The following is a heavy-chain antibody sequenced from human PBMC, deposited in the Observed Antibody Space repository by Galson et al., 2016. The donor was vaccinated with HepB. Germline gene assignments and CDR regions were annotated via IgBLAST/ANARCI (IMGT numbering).Heavy chain of an antibody. V-gene: IGHV1-3*01. CDR1: GYTFTSYT. J-gene: IGHJ4*02. D-gene: IGHD1-26*01. CDR3: AREAGVRGSYYYNPPDY. Sequence: SVKVSCKASGYTFTSYTLHWVRQAPGQRLEWLGWINAGHDNTKYSQQSQGRVTITRDTSASTAYMELNTLTSEDTAVYYCAREAGVRGSYYYNPPDYWGQGTLVTVSS. CDR2: INAGHDNT.